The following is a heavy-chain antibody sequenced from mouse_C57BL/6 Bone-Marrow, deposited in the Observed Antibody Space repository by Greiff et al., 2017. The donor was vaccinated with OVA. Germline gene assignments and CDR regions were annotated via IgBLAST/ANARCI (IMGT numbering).Heavy chain of an antibody. CDR2: IDPSDSYT. CDR3: AREGNYVFSWYAY. CDR1: GYTFTSYW. J-gene: IGHJ3*01. Sequence: QVQLQQPGAELVMPGASVKLSCKASGYTFTSYWMHWVKQRPGQGLEWIGEIDPSDSYTNYNQKFKGKSTLTVDKSSSTAYMQLSSLTSEDSAVDDCAREGNYVFSWYAYWGQGTLVTVSA. D-gene: IGHD2-1*01. V-gene: IGHV1-69*01.